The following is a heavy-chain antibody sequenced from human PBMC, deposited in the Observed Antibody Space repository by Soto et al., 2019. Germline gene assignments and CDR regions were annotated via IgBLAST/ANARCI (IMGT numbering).Heavy chain of an antibody. CDR1: GFSFINYE. V-gene: IGHV3-48*03. CDR2: ISGSGTTI. J-gene: IGHJ4*02. CDR3: AILGSYGIDY. Sequence: EVQVVESGGGLVQPGGSLRLSCAASGFSFINYEMIWVRQAPGKGLEWVSYISGSGTTIYYADSVKGRFAISRDNAKNSLYLHMDSLRAEDTAVHYCAILGSYGIDYWGQGTLVTVSS. D-gene: IGHD1-26*01.